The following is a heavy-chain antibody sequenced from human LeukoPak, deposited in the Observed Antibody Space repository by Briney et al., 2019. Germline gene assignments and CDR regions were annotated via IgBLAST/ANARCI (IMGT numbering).Heavy chain of an antibody. CDR1: GGSISSGDYY. V-gene: IGHV4-30-4*01. CDR3: ARGSPDGVTVAGYDY. CDR2: IYYSGST. Sequence: SETLSLTCTVSGGSISSGDYYWSWIRQPPGKGLEWIGYIYYSGSTYYHPSLTSRVTISVDTSKNQFSLKLRSVPAADTAVYYCARGSPDGVTVAGYDYWGQGTLVTVSS. D-gene: IGHD6-19*01. J-gene: IGHJ4*02.